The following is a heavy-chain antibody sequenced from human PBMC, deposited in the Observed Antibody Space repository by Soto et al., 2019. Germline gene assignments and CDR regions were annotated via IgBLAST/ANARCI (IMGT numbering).Heavy chain of an antibody. D-gene: IGHD1-1*01. CDR1: GLTVSGTKY. V-gene: IGHV3-53*01. Sequence: DVQLVESGGGLIQPGESLRLSCVAFGLTVSGTKYVAWVRQAPGKGLEWVSALYDVFGSFYADSVKGRFTTSSDRSRSTVYLQMNDLRPDETAGYYWASWREREHAFDVWGQGTAVIVPP. J-gene: IGHJ3*01. CDR3: ASWREREHAFDV. CDR2: LYDVFGS.